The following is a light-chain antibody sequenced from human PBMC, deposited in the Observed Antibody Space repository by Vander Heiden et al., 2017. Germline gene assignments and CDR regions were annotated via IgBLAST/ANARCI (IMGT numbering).Light chain of an antibody. CDR1: TSNIGNYD. CDR3: GTWDTSLSAVV. J-gene: IGLJ2*01. Sequence: QSVLTQPPSVSAAPGQKVTISCSGSTSNIGNYDVSWYQHVPGTAPKLLIFDNNKRPLGVPDRISGSKSGTSATLGITGLQSGDEADYYCGTWDTSLSAVVFGGGTKLTVL. CDR2: DNN. V-gene: IGLV1-51*01.